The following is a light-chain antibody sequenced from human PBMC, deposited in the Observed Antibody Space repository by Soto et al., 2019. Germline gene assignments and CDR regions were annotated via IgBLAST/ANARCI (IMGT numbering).Light chain of an antibody. V-gene: IGKV1-5*03. CDR1: QSVGDS. CDR3: QQYQTYPWT. J-gene: IGKJ1*01. Sequence: DIQMTQSPSTLSASVGDRVTITCRASQSVGDSLAWHQQKPGKAPKLLIYRASSLESGVPSTFSGSGSGTEFTLTISSLQPDDFATYYCQQYQTYPWTFGQGTKVEV. CDR2: RAS.